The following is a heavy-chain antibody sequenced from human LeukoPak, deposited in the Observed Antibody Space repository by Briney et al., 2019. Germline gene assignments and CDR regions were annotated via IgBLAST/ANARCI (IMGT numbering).Heavy chain of an antibody. CDR3: AREEYYYGSGSYPLPWFDP. D-gene: IGHD3-10*01. V-gene: IGHV4-39*07. J-gene: IGHJ5*02. Sequence: PSETLSLTCTVSGGSISSYYWSWIRQPPGKGLEWIGSIYYSGSTYYNPSLKSRVTISVDTSKNQFSLKLSSVTAADTAVYYCAREEYYYGSGSYPLPWFDPWGQGTLVTVSS. CDR1: GGSISSYY. CDR2: IYYSGST.